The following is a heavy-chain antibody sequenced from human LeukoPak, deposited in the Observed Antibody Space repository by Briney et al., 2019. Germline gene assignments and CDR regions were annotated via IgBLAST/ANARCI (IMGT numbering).Heavy chain of an antibody. J-gene: IGHJ4*02. CDR1: GDTFSTSH. CDR2: INPSGGST. V-gene: IGHV1-46*01. Sequence: ASVQISCKASGDTFSTSHMHWVRQAPGKGLEWMGKINPSGGSTTYAQQFRGRVSMTRDLSMSTVYVELSSLTFEDTAVYYCVRNLMQLTGLAYWGQGTLVTVSS. CDR3: VRNLMQLTGLAY. D-gene: IGHD2-8*02.